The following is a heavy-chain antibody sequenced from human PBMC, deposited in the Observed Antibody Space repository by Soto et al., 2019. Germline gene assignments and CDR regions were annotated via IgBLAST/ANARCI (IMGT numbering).Heavy chain of an antibody. CDR3: ANRLGKAGTSWFHFDY. CDR1: GFTFSSYA. V-gene: IGHV3-23*01. J-gene: IGHJ4*02. D-gene: IGHD6-19*01. Sequence: EVQLLESGGGLVQPGGSLRLSCAASGFTFSSYAMSWVRQAPGKGLEWVSAISGSGGSTYYADSVKGRFIISRDNSKNTLYLQMNSLRAEDTAVYYCANRLGKAGTSWFHFDYWGQGTLVTVSS. CDR2: ISGSGGST.